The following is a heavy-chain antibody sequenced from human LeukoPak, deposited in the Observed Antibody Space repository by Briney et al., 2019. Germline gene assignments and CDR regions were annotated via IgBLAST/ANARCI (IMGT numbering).Heavy chain of an antibody. CDR2: ISYDGSNK. J-gene: IGHJ4*02. D-gene: IGHD3-9*01. CDR3: ARGRDDILTGYYSGGPTDY. CDR1: GFTFSSYA. Sequence: PGGSLRLSCAASGFTFSSYAMHWVRQAPGKGLEWVAVISYDGSNKYYADSVKGRFTISRDNSKNTLYLQMNSLRAEDTAVYYCARGRDDILTGYYSGGPTDYWGQGTLVTVSS. V-gene: IGHV3-30*04.